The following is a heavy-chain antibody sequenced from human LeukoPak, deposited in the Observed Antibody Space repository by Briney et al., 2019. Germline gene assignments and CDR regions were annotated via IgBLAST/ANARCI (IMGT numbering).Heavy chain of an antibody. J-gene: IGHJ4*02. D-gene: IGHD6-13*01. CDR1: GFTFSSYA. CDR2: ISGSGGST. CDR3: AKGHEQQLALSDY. Sequence: GGSLRLSCAASGFTFSSYAMSWVRQAPGKGVEWVSAISGSGGSTYYADSVKGRFTISRDNSKNTLYLQMNSLRAEDTAVYYCAKGHEQQLALSDYWGQGTLATVSS. V-gene: IGHV3-23*01.